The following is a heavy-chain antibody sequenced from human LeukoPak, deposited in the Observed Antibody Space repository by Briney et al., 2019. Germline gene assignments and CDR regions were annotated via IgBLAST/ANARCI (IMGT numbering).Heavy chain of an antibody. J-gene: IGHJ3*02. CDR3: ARDWTVTTRGAFDI. D-gene: IGHD4-17*01. CDR2: ISDSSSTI. V-gene: IGHV3-48*03. Sequence: GGSLRLSCAASGFVFSRYEMNWVRQAPGKGLEWVSYISDSSSTIYYGDSVKGRFTISRDNAKNSLYLQMNSLRAEDTALYHCARDWTVTTRGAFDIWGQGTMVTVSS. CDR1: GFVFSRYE.